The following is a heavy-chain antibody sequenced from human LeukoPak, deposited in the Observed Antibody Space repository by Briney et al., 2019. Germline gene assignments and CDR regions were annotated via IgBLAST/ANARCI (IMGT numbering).Heavy chain of an antibody. CDR1: GYSISSGYY. Sequence: KPSETLSLTCTVSGYSISSGYYWGWIRQPPGKGLEWIGSIYYSGTTFYNPSLKSRVTISVDTSKNQFSLKLSSVTAADTAIYYCARRVIAATLDYWGRGTLVTVSS. V-gene: IGHV4-38-2*02. D-gene: IGHD2/OR15-2a*01. J-gene: IGHJ4*02. CDR2: IYYSGTT. CDR3: ARRVIAATLDY.